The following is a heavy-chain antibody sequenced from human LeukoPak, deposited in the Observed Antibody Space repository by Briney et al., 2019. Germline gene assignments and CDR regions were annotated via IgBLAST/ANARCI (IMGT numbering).Heavy chain of an antibody. CDR1: GYTFTSYG. J-gene: IGHJ4*02. V-gene: IGHV1-18*01. Sequence: ASVKVSCKASGYTFTSYGISWVRQAPGQGLEWMGWISAYNGNTNYAQKLQGRVTMTTDTSTSAAYMELRSLRSDDTAVYYCASLTLYDSSGTPLGGDYWGQGTLVTVSS. D-gene: IGHD3-22*01. CDR2: ISAYNGNT. CDR3: ASLTLYDSSGTPLGGDY.